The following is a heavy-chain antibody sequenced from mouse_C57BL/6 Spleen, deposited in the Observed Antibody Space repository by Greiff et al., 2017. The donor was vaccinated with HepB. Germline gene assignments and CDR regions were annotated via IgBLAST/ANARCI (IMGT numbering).Heavy chain of an antibody. Sequence: VQLQQPGAELVMPGASVKLSCKASGYTFTSYWMHWVKQRPGQGLEWIGEIDPSDSYTNYNQKFKGKSTLTVDKSSSTAYMQLSSLTSEDSAVYYCARGDQLALDYWGQGTTLTVSS. D-gene: IGHD4-1*02. CDR1: GYTFTSYW. J-gene: IGHJ2*01. CDR2: IDPSDSYT. V-gene: IGHV1-69*01. CDR3: ARGDQLALDY.